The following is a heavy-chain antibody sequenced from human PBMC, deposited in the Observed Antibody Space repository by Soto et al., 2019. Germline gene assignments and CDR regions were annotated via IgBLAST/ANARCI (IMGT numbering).Heavy chain of an antibody. CDR2: IYYTGST. Sequence: QVQLQESGPGLVKPSQTLSLTCTVSGGSISSGDYYWSWVRQPPGKGLEWIGYIYYTGSTYYNPSLKSRVTISIDTSKNQFSLKLSSVTAAGTAVYYCARVAFWSGYYGMDVWGQGTTVTVSS. V-gene: IGHV4-30-4*01. CDR3: ARVAFWSGYYGMDV. J-gene: IGHJ6*02. D-gene: IGHD3-3*01. CDR1: GGSISSGDYY.